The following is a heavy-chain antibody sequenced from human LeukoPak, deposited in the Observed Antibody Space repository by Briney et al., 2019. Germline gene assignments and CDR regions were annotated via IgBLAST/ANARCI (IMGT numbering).Heavy chain of an antibody. V-gene: IGHV4-39*07. CDR2: IHYIGNT. J-gene: IGHJ4*02. CDR1: GFTFSSYA. D-gene: IGHD2-15*01. Sequence: PGGSLRLSCAASGFTFSSYAMSWIRQPPGKGLEWIGSIHYIGNTYYNPSLKSRVTISVDTSKNQFSLKLSSVTAADTAVYYCARVVDGESFDYWGQGTLVTVSS. CDR3: ARVVDGESFDY.